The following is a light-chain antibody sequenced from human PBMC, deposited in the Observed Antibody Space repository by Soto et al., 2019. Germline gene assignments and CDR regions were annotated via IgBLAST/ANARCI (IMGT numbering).Light chain of an antibody. Sequence: DIVLTQTTLSLPVTPGEPASISCRSSQSLFDRDDGNTYLDWYLQRRGQSPQLLIYTLSYRASGVLDRFSGRGSGTDFTLKIRWLEAEDVAVYYCMQRIEFPYTFGQGTKLAIK. CDR1: QSLFDRDDGNTY. CDR3: MQRIEFPYT. CDR2: TLS. J-gene: IGKJ2*01. V-gene: IGKV2-40*01.